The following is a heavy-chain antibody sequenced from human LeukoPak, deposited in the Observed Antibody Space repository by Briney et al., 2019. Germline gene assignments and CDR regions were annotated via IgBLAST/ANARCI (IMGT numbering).Heavy chain of an antibody. J-gene: IGHJ4*02. V-gene: IGHV4-4*07. CDR1: GGSISSYY. D-gene: IGHD4-17*01. CDR2: IYTSGST. CDR3: ARGGDYGDYVFHY. Sequence: SETLSLTCTVSGGSISSYYWSWIRQVAGKGLEWIGRIYTSGSTNYNPSLKSRVTISVDTSKNQFSLKLYSVTAADTAVYYCARGGDYGDYVFHYWGQGTLVTVSS.